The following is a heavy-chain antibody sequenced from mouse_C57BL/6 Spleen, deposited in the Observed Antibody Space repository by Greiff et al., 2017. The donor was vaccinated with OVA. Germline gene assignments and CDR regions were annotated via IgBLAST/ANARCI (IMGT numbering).Heavy chain of an antibody. D-gene: IGHD4-1*01. Sequence: QVQLQQSGAELVRPGASVTLSCKASGYTFTDYEMHWVKQTPVHGLEWIGAIDPETGGTAYNQKFKGKAILTADKSSSTAYMELRSLTSEDSAVYYCTRELGRNYYAMDYWGQGTSVTVPS. CDR2: IDPETGGT. V-gene: IGHV1-15*01. J-gene: IGHJ4*01. CDR1: GYTFTDYE. CDR3: TRELGRNYYAMDY.